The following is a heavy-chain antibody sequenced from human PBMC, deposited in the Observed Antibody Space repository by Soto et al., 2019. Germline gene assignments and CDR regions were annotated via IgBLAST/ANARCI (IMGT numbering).Heavy chain of an antibody. J-gene: IGHJ5*02. Sequence: GGSLRLSCAASGFTFSSYAMSWVRQAPGKGLEWVSTISGSGSKTYYADSVKGRFTISKDNSKSTLNLQMNSLRAEDTAVYYCAKDSLNYYYSPGPFDPWGQGTPVTVSS. CDR1: GFTFSSYA. CDR3: AKDSLNYYYSPGPFDP. CDR2: ISGSGSKT. D-gene: IGHD3-10*01. V-gene: IGHV3-23*01.